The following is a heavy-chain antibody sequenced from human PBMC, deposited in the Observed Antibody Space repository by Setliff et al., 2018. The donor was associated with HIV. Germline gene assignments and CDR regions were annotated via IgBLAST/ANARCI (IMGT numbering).Heavy chain of an antibody. J-gene: IGHJ4*02. CDR2: ISSSSSPI. D-gene: IGHD3-22*01. V-gene: IGHV3-48*04. Sequence: GESLTISCAASGFSFSDYHMNWARQAPGKGLEWISFISSSSSPIYYADSVKGRFTISRDNAKNSPFLQMNSLRAEDTAMYYCARLDFFDSSTYPPYDSWGQGTLVTVSS. CDR3: ARLDFFDSSTYPPYDS. CDR1: GFSFSDYH.